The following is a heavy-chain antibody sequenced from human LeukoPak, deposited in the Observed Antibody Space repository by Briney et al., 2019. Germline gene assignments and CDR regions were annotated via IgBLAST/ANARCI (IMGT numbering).Heavy chain of an antibody. CDR1: GGSISSSSDY. Sequence: SETQSLTCTVSGGSISSSSDYWGWIRKPPGKGLEWIGSIYYRGRTNYNPPPKNPVTISVYTSKNQFSLKLSSVTAADPAVYYCATHSYSSGDYWGQGALVTVSS. V-gene: IGHV4-39*01. CDR2: IYYRGRT. D-gene: IGHD6-19*01. J-gene: IGHJ4*02. CDR3: ATHSYSSGDY.